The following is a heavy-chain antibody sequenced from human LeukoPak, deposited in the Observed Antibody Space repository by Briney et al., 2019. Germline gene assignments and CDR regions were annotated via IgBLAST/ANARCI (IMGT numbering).Heavy chain of an antibody. CDR2: IYSGGST. J-gene: IGHJ5*02. CDR1: GFTVSSNY. D-gene: IGHD2-15*01. Sequence: LAGGSLRLSCAASGFTVSSNYMSWVRQAPGKGLEWVSVIYSGGSTYYADSVKGRFTISRDNSKNTLYLQMNSLRAEDTAVYYCAPHALGYCSGGSCYSDWFDPWGQGTLVTVSS. CDR3: APHALGYCSGGSCYSDWFDP. V-gene: IGHV3-66*01.